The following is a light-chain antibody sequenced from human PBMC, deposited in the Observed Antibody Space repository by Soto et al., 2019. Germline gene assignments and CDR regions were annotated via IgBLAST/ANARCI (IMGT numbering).Light chain of an antibody. J-gene: IGLJ1*01. Sequence: SYELTQPPSVSVSPGQTASITCSGEKLGDKYACWYQQKPGQSPVLVIYQDSKRPSGIPERFSGSNSGNTATLTISGTQAMDEADYSCQAWDSSTYVFGTGTKLTVL. CDR1: KLGDKY. CDR3: QAWDSSTYV. CDR2: QDS. V-gene: IGLV3-1*01.